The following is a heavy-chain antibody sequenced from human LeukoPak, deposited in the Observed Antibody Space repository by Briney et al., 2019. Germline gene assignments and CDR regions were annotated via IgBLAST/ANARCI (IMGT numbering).Heavy chain of an antibody. CDR1: GGSISSSSYY. D-gene: IGHD3-10*01. CDR3: ARVTMVPVGLFDY. V-gene: IGHV4-39*07. CDR2: TYYSGST. J-gene: IGHJ4*02. Sequence: SETLSLTCTVSGGSISSSSYYWGWIRQPPGKGLEWIGSTYYSGSTNYNPSLKSRVTISVDTSKNQFSLKLSSVTAADTAVYYCARVTMVPVGLFDYWGQGTLVTVSS.